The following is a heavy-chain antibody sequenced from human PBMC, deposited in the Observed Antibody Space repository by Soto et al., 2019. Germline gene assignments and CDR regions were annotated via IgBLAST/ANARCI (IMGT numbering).Heavy chain of an antibody. Sequence: GSLRLSCAASGFTFSSYSMNWVRQAPGKGLEWVSSISSSSSYIYYADSVKGRFTISRDNAKNSLYLQMNSLRAEDTAVYYCARDLDHYGDFRGYWGQGTLVTVSS. CDR2: ISSSSSYI. CDR1: GFTFSSYS. CDR3: ARDLDHYGDFRGY. J-gene: IGHJ4*02. V-gene: IGHV3-21*01. D-gene: IGHD4-17*01.